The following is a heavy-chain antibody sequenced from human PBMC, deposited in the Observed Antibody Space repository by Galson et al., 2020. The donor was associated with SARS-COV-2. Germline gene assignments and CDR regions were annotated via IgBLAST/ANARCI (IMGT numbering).Heavy chain of an antibody. CDR2: MNPNSGNT. D-gene: IGHD6-19*01. J-gene: IGHJ4*02. CDR1: GYTFTSYD. CDR3: ARALIAVAPGQYYFDY. Sequence: ASVKVSCKASGYTFTSYDINWVRQATGQGLEWMGWMNPNSGNTGYAQKFQGRVTMTRNTSISTAYMELSSLRSEDTAVYYCARALIAVAPGQYYFDYWGQGTLVTVSS. V-gene: IGHV1-8*01.